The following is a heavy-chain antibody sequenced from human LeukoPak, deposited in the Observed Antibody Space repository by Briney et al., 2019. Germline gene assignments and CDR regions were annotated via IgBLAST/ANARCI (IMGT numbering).Heavy chain of an antibody. Sequence: ASAKVSCKASGYTFTSYGISWVRQAPGQGLEWMGWISAYNGNTNYAQKLQGRVTMTTDTSTSTAYMELRSLRSDDTAVYYCARDRENYDFWSGRRNWFDPWGQGTLVTVSS. V-gene: IGHV1-18*01. CDR3: ARDRENYDFWSGRRNWFDP. CDR1: GYTFTSYG. CDR2: ISAYNGNT. D-gene: IGHD3-3*01. J-gene: IGHJ5*02.